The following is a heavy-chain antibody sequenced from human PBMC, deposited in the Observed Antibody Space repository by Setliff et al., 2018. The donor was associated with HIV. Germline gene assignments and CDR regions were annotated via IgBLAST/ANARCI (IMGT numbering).Heavy chain of an antibody. Sequence: PSETLSLTCTVSGGSISPHYWSWIRQPPGKGLEWIGNIYNSGSTNYNPSLNSRVTISVDTSKNQFSLKLSSVTAADAAVYYCARDRLWGGKYYYYMDVWGKGTTVTVSS. CDR3: ARDRLWGGKYYYYMDV. V-gene: IGHV4-59*11. D-gene: IGHD3-10*01. CDR2: IYNSGST. CDR1: GGSISPHY. J-gene: IGHJ6*03.